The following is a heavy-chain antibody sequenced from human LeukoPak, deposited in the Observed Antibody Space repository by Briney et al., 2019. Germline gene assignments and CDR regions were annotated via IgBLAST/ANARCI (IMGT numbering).Heavy chain of an antibody. CDR1: GFSFSTYG. CDR2: IRYDGSNK. CDR3: AKGEYSSSSQVFGY. Sequence: GALRPSCAASGFSFSTYGMHWVRQAPGKGLEWVAFIRYDGSNKFYADSVKGRFTISRDNSKNTLYLQMNSLRGEDTAVYYCAKGEYSSSSQVFGYWGQGTLVTVSS. V-gene: IGHV3-30*02. D-gene: IGHD6-6*01. J-gene: IGHJ4*02.